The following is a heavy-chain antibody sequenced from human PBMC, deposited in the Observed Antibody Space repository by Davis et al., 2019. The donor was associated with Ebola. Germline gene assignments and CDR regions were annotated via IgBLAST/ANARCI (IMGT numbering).Heavy chain of an antibody. V-gene: IGHV3-7*03. CDR3: ARDGRPYSNSYYYYYGMDV. CDR1: GFTFSSYW. CDR2: IKQDGSTK. Sequence: GGSLRLSCAASGFTFSSYWMTWVRQAPGKGLEWVANIKQDGSTKYYVDSVKGRFTISRDNAKNSLYLQMNSLRAEDTAVYYCARDGRPYSNSYYYYYGMDVWGQGTTVTVSS. J-gene: IGHJ6*02. D-gene: IGHD4-11*01.